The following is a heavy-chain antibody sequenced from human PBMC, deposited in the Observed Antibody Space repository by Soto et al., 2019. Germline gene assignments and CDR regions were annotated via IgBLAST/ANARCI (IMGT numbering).Heavy chain of an antibody. CDR3: GRGGKYWGGDCRNDAFDI. CDR2: IYYSGST. J-gene: IGHJ3*02. D-gene: IGHD2-21*02. Sequence: SSETLSLTCTVSGGSISSYYWSWIRQPPGKGLEWIGYIYYSGSTNYNPSLKSRVTISVDTSKNHFSLKLSSVTAADTAVYYCGRGGKYWGGDCRNDAFDIWGQGTMVTVSS. V-gene: IGHV4-59*08. CDR1: GGSISSYY.